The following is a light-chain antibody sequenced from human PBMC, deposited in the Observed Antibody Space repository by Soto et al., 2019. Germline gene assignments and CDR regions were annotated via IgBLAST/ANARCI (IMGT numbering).Light chain of an antibody. Sequence: AIQMTQSPSSLSASVGDRVTITCRASQDIRTELGWYQQKPGKAPKLLIYATSSLQSGVPSRFSGSGSGTEFTLTISSLQPEDLAIYYCLQDSSYPRTFGQGTRVEIK. V-gene: IGKV1-6*01. CDR3: LQDSSYPRT. J-gene: IGKJ1*01. CDR1: QDIRTE. CDR2: ATS.